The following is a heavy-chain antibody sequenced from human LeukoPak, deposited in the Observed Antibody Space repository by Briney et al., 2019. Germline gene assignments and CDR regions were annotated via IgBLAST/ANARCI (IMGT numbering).Heavy chain of an antibody. CDR2: ISSSGSTI. CDR3: ARDPRTVRI. Sequence: GGSLRLSCAASGFTFSSYNMKWVRQAPGKGLEWVSYISSSGSTIYYADSVKGRFTISRDNAKNLLYLQMDSLRVEDTAIYYCARDPRTVRIWGQGTLVTVSS. V-gene: IGHV3-48*04. J-gene: IGHJ4*02. CDR1: GFTFSSYN. D-gene: IGHD1-1*01.